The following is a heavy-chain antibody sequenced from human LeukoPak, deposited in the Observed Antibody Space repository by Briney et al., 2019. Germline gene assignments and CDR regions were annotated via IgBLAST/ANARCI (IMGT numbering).Heavy chain of an antibody. Sequence: ASVKVSCKASGGTFSSYGISWVRQAPGQGLEWMGWISAYNGNTNYAQKLQGRVTMTTDTSTSTAYMELRSLRSDDTAVYYCARDDCTNGVCYTSLDYWGQGTLVTVSS. CDR3: ARDDCTNGVCYTSLDY. D-gene: IGHD2-8*01. CDR1: GGTFSSYG. CDR2: ISAYNGNT. J-gene: IGHJ4*02. V-gene: IGHV1-18*01.